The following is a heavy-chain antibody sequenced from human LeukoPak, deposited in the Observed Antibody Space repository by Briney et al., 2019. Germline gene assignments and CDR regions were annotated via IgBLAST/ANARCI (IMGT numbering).Heavy chain of an antibody. V-gene: IGHV1-69*13. CDR3: AREDTMIVVGVLARAFDI. CDR1: GGTFSSYA. Sequence: SVKVSCKASGGTFSSYAISWVRQAPGQGLEWMGGIIPIFGTANYAQKFQGRVTITADESTSTAYMELSSLRSEDTAVYYCAREDTMIVVGVLARAFDIWSQGTMVTVSS. J-gene: IGHJ3*02. CDR2: IIPIFGTA. D-gene: IGHD3-22*01.